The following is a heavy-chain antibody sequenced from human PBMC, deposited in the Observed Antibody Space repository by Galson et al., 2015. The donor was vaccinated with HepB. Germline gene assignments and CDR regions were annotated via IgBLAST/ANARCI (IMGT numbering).Heavy chain of an antibody. CDR1: GYSISSGYY. D-gene: IGHD3-3*01. V-gene: IGHV4-38-2*01. Sequence: ETLSLTCAVSGYSISSGYYWGWIRQPPGKGLEWIGSIYHSGSTYYNPSLKSRVTISVDTSKNQFSLKLSSVTAADTAVYYCARAQGEDDFWSGFWGYWGQGTLVTVSS. CDR3: ARAQGEDDFWSGFWGY. J-gene: IGHJ4*02. CDR2: IYHSGST.